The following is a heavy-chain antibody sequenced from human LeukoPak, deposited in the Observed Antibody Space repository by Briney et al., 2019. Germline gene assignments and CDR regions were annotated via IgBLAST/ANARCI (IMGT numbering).Heavy chain of an antibody. CDR1: GFTFSSYA. V-gene: IGHV3-23*01. Sequence: GGSLRLSCAASGFTFSSYAMSWVRQAPGKGLEWFSAISGSGGTTYYADSVKGRFTISRDNSKNTLYLQMNSLRAEDTAVYYCAKAFDSSGYYFNYFDYWGQGTLVTASS. J-gene: IGHJ4*02. CDR3: AKAFDSSGYYFNYFDY. CDR2: ISGSGGTT. D-gene: IGHD3-22*01.